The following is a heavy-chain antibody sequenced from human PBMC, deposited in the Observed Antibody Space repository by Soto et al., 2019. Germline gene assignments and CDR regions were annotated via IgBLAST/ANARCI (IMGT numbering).Heavy chain of an antibody. CDR3: ARDRVTMVRGVITHRFDY. Sequence: SETLSLTCTVSGGSISSGGYYWSWIRQHPGKGLEWIGYIYYSGSTYCNPSLKSRVTISVDTSKNQFSLKLSSVTAADTAVHYCARDRVTMVRGVITHRFDYWGQGTLVTVSS. CDR1: GGSISSGGYY. V-gene: IGHV4-31*03. J-gene: IGHJ4*02. CDR2: IYYSGST. D-gene: IGHD3-10*01.